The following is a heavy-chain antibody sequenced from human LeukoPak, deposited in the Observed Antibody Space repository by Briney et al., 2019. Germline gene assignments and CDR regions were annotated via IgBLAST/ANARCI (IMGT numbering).Heavy chain of an antibody. CDR1: GFTFSSYA. J-gene: IGHJ4*02. V-gene: IGHV3-23*01. CDR3: AKDSASLGDSSGYYYFTYFDY. Sequence: GGSLRLSCAASGFTFSSYAMSWVRQAPGKGLEWVSAISGSGGSTYYADSVKGRFTISRDNSKNTLYLQMNSLRAEDTAVYYYAKDSASLGDSSGYYYFTYFDYWGQGTLVTVSS. D-gene: IGHD3-22*01. CDR2: ISGSGGST.